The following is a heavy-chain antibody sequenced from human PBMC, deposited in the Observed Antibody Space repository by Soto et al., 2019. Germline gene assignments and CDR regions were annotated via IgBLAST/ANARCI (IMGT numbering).Heavy chain of an antibody. J-gene: IGHJ4*02. Sequence: GGSLRLSCTASGFTFGDYALSWFRQAPGKGLEWVALISNKAYRGTTVYAASVKSRFTISRDDSKSIAYLQMDSLNPEDTGVYYCTANLGTGWYVAYWGQGTLVTVSS. CDR3: TANLGTGWYVAY. CDR2: ISNKAYRGTT. V-gene: IGHV3-49*03. D-gene: IGHD6-19*01. CDR1: GFTFGDYA.